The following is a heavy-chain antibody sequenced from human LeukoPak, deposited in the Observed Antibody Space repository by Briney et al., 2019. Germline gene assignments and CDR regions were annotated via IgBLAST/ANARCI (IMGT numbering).Heavy chain of an antibody. CDR3: ATDSQYYDILTGMVPGAFDI. Sequence: EASVKVSCKVSGYTLTELSMHWVRQAPGKGLEWMGGFDPEDGETIYAQKFQGRVTMTEDTSTDTAYMELSSLRSEDTAVYYCATDSQYYDILTGMVPGAFDIRGQGTMVTVSS. J-gene: IGHJ3*02. V-gene: IGHV1-24*01. D-gene: IGHD3-9*01. CDR1: GYTLTELS. CDR2: FDPEDGET.